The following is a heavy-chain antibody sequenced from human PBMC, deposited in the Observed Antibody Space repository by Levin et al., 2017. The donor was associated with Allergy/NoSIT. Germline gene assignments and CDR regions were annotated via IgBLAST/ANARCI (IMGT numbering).Heavy chain of an antibody. CDR2: VFSDGSIT. V-gene: IGHV3-74*01. J-gene: IGHJ4*02. D-gene: IGHD2-2*01. CDR1: GFNFRSYY. CDR3: ARGGCSSTSCLDN. Sequence: PGGSLRLSCEDFGFNFRSYYMHWVRQAPGKGLEWVSRVFSDGSITDYADSVKGRFTISRDNTRDTLYLQMNSLRADDTAVYYCARGGCSSTSCLDNWGQGILVTVSP.